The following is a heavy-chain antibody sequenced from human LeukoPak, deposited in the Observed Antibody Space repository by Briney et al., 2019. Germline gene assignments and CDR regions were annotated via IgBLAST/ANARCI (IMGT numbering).Heavy chain of an antibody. V-gene: IGHV4-31*03. CDR1: GGSISSSSYY. D-gene: IGHD3-10*01. J-gene: IGHJ4*02. CDR3: ARDRLYYYGSGRGGPSYYFDY. CDR2: IYYSGST. Sequence: SETLSLTCTVSGGSISSSSYYWGWIRQHPGKGLEWIGYIYYSGSTYYNPSLKSRVTISVDTSKNQFSLKLSSVTAADTAVYYCARDRLYYYGSGRGGPSYYFDYWGQGTLVTVSS.